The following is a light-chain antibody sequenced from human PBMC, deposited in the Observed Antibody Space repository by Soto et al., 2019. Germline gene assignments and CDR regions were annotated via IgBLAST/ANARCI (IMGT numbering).Light chain of an antibody. J-gene: IGLJ3*02. CDR1: SSNIGSNS. V-gene: IGLV1-44*01. CDR3: ATWDDTLNGRV. CDR2: SDN. Sequence: QSVLTQPPSASGTPGQRVTISCSGSSSNIGSNSVNWYHQVAGTAPKLLIHSDNQRPSGVPDRFSGSKSGTSASLAISGPQSGDEADYYCATWDDTLNGRVFGGGTKLTVL.